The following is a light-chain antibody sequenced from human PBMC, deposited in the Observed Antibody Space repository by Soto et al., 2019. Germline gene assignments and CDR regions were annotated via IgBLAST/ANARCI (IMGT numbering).Light chain of an antibody. Sequence: QSVLTQPPSVSAAPGQRVTISCSGSSSNIGNNYVSWYQHLPGTAPKLLIYGDNNRPSGVPDRFSGSKSGTSASLAITRLQAEDEADYYCQSYDISLHNYVFGTGTKLTVL. CDR3: QSYDISLHNYV. V-gene: IGLV1-40*01. CDR2: GDN. CDR1: SSNIGNNY. J-gene: IGLJ1*01.